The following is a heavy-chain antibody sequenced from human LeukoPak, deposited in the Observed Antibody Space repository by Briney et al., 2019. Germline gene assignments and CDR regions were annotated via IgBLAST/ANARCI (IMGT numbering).Heavy chain of an antibody. D-gene: IGHD2-2*01. CDR1: GFTLSTFD. Sequence: GGSLRLSCAASGFTLSTFDMNWVRQAPGKGLEWVSSISTSSRYIYYRDSVKGRFTISRDDAKNSLYLQMNSLTVEDTAVYYCARADCSGSTCYLRHSWFDPWGQGTLVSVSS. CDR2: ISTSSRYI. J-gene: IGHJ5*02. V-gene: IGHV3-21*06. CDR3: ARADCSGSTCYLRHSWFDP.